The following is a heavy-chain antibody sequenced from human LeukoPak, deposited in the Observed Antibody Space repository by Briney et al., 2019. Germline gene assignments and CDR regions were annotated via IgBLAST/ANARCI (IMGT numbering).Heavy chain of an antibody. CDR2: ISGSGGST. J-gene: IGHJ4*02. V-gene: IGHV3-23*01. CDR3: AKLGAAAGRNWYVY. Sequence: GGSLRLSCAASGLTVSSNYMSWVRQAPGKGLEWVSAISGSGGSTYYADSVKGRFTISRDNSKNTLYLQMNSLRAEDTAVYYCAKLGAAAGRNWYVYWGQGTLVTVSS. D-gene: IGHD6-13*01. CDR1: GLTVSSNY.